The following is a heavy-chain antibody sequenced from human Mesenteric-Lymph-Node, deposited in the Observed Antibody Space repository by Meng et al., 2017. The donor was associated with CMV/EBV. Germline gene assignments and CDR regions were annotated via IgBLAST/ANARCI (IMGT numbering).Heavy chain of an antibody. CDR1: GFIFTNYA. D-gene: IGHD2-21*02. CDR3: ARALGAGDCS. Sequence: GESLKISCGTSGFIFTNYAMTWVRQAPGRGLEWVANINQDGSVIYYVDSVKGRFTISRDNAKNSLYLQMNSLRAEDTAVYYCARALGAGDCSWGQGTLVTVSS. CDR2: INQDGSVI. V-gene: IGHV3-7*01. J-gene: IGHJ5*02.